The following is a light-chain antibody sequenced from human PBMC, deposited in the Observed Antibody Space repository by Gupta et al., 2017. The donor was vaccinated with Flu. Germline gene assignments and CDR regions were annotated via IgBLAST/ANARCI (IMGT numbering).Light chain of an antibody. CDR2: KAS. J-gene: IGKJ1*01. V-gene: IGKV1-5*03. CDR3: QQYDTYWT. CDR1: QNIGSR. Sequence: SPSTLSASVGDRVCITCRASQNIGSRLTWYQQKPGKAPKLLIYKASSLESGVPSRFSGSGSATEFTLTISSLQPDDFATYYCQQYDTYWTFGQGTRVEIK.